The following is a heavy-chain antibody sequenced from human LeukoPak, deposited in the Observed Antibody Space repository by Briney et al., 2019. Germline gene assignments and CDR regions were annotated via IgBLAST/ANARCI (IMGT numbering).Heavy chain of an antibody. CDR2: IDSDGSGT. Sequence: QPGGSLRLSCSASGLTLSGYWMHWVRQIPGKGLVWVSRIDSDGSGTSYAGSVKGRFTISRDDVKNMLYLQMNSLRVEDTGLYYCSTVEHFWGQGTLVTVSS. CDR1: GLTLSGYW. J-gene: IGHJ4*02. D-gene: IGHD1/OR15-1a*01. V-gene: IGHV3-74*01. CDR3: STVEHF.